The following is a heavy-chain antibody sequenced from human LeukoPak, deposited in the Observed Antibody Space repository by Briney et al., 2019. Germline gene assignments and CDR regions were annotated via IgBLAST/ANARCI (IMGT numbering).Heavy chain of an antibody. CDR1: GGSISSGDYY. J-gene: IGHJ4*02. CDR3: ARLGSSSWYYFDY. CDR2: IYYSGST. Sequence: SETLSLTCTVSGGSISSGDYYWSWIRQPPGKGLEWLGYIYYSGSTYYNPSLKSRVTISVDTSKNQFSLKLSSVTAADTAVYYCARLGSSSWYYFDYWGQGTLVTVSS. V-gene: IGHV4-30-4*01. D-gene: IGHD6-13*01.